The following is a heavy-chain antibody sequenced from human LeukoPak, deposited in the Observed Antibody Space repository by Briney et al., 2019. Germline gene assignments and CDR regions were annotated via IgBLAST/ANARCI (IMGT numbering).Heavy chain of an antibody. CDR1: GFTFSNAW. CDR3: ARDILFAFDI. J-gene: IGHJ3*02. V-gene: IGHV3-53*01. Sequence: GGSLRLSCAASGFTFSNAWMSWVRQAPGKGLEWVSIIYNDGSTYYADSMKGRFTISRDNSKNTLYLQVNSLRAEDTAMYYCARDILFAFDIWGQGTMVTVSS. CDR2: IYNDGST.